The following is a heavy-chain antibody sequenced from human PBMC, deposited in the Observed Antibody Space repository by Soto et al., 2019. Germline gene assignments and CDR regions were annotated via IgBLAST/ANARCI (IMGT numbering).Heavy chain of an antibody. CDR1: GFTLTSSA. Sequence: SVKVSCKASGFTLTSSAVQWVRQARGQRLEWIGWIVVGSGNTIYAQNFQDRVTITRDMSTSTANMELSSLRSEDTAVYYCAATSGRLRKGYYFGMDVWGQGTTVTVYS. V-gene: IGHV1-58*01. CDR2: IVVGSGNT. D-gene: IGHD2-21*02. J-gene: IGHJ6*02. CDR3: AATSGRLRKGYYFGMDV.